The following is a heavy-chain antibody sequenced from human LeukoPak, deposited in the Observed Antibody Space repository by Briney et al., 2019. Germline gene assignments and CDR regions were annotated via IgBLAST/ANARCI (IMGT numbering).Heavy chain of an antibody. CDR1: GGAFSGYY. J-gene: IGHJ5*02. Sequence: PSETLSLTCAVYGGAFSGYYWSWIRQPPGKGLEWIGEINHSGSTNYNPSLKSRVTISVDTSKNQFSLKLSSVTAADTAVYYCARIPDVVPAAKNWFDPWGQGTLVTVSS. D-gene: IGHD2-2*01. CDR2: INHSGST. V-gene: IGHV4-34*01. CDR3: ARIPDVVPAAKNWFDP.